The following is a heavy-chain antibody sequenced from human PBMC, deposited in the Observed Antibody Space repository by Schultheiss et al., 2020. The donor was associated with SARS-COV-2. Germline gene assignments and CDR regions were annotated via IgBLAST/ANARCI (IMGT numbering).Heavy chain of an antibody. CDR1: GFTFSTYA. CDR2: ISYSSGSA. J-gene: IGHJ2*01. Sequence: GGSLRLSCAASGFTFSTYAMSWVRQAPGKGLEWVSSISYSSGSAYYADSVKGRFSISRDNSKNTLYLEMNSLRAEDTAVYYCARVRYDILTGYYFDLWGRGTLVTVSS. V-gene: IGHV3-23*01. CDR3: ARVRYDILTGYYFDL. D-gene: IGHD3-9*01.